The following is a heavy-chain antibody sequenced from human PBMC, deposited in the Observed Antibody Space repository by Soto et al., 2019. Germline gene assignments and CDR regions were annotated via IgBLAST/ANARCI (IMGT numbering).Heavy chain of an antibody. CDR3: AKRDVPHSTSNAYFYDH. J-gene: IGHJ4*02. D-gene: IGHD2-21*02. Sequence: EVQLLQSGGGLVQPGGSLTLSCGVSGFPFAPSTMSWDRQAPGKGLEWVSTISVSVGSTYSADSVQGRFTVSSDISDNTLFLRMTSLTADDTAVYFCAKRDVPHSTSNAYFYDHWGRGVLVSVSS. CDR2: ISVSVGST. V-gene: IGHV3-23*01. CDR1: GFPFAPST.